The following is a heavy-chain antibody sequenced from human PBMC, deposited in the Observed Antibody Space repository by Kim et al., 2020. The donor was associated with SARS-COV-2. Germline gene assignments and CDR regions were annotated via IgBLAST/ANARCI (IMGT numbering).Heavy chain of an antibody. CDR3: AKVRVVVPAASCDY. CDR2: ISGSGGST. CDR1: GFTFSSYA. D-gene: IGHD2-2*01. Sequence: GGSLRLSCAASGFTFSSYAMSWVRQAPGKGLEWVSAISGSGGSTYYADSVKGRFTISRDNSKNTLYLQMNSLRAEDTAVYYCAKVRVVVPAASCDYWGQGTLVTVSS. V-gene: IGHV3-23*01. J-gene: IGHJ4*02.